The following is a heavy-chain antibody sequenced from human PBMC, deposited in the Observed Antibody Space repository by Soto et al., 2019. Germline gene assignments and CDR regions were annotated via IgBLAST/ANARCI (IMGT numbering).Heavy chain of an antibody. CDR3: TREAVVAENWFDP. Sequence: AASVKVSCKASGYTFVDYALHWVRQAPGQGLEWVGWMNPKTGNIKSSHKFEDRVSITRDTATSTAYVELSGLRSEDTAVYFCTREAVVAENWFDPWGQGALVTVSS. CDR2: MNPKTGNI. CDR1: GYTFVDYA. J-gene: IGHJ5*02. D-gene: IGHD3-22*01. V-gene: IGHV1-3*01.